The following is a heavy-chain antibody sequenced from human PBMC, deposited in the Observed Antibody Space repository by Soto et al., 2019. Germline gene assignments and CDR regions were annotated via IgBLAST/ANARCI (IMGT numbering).Heavy chain of an antibody. Sequence: SETLSLTCSFSGDSVTSHYLTWIRQPPGKGLEWIGEINHSGSTNYNPSLKSRVTISVDTSKNQFSLKLSSVTAADTAVYYCARGGHYYYYGMDVWGQGTTVTVSS. CDR3: ARGGHYYYYGMDV. CDR2: INHSGST. J-gene: IGHJ6*02. CDR1: GDSVTSHY. V-gene: IGHV4-34*01.